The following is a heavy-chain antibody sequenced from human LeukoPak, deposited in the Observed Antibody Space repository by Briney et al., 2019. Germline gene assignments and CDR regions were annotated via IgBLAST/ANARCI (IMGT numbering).Heavy chain of an antibody. CDR3: AKGLSGYYDSVGY. D-gene: IGHD3-22*01. CDR1: GFTFSSYG. CDR2: IWYDGRNK. V-gene: IGHV3-33*06. Sequence: GGSLRLSCAASGFTFSSYGMHWVRQAPGKGLEWVAVIWYDGRNKYYADSVKGRFTISRDNSKNALYLQMNSLRGEDTAVYYCAKGLSGYYDSVGYWGEGTLVTVSS. J-gene: IGHJ4*02.